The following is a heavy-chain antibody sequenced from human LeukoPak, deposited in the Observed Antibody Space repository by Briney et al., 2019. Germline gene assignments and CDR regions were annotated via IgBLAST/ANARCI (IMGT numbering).Heavy chain of an antibody. J-gene: IGHJ3*01. CDR3: ARGQVTTVTGLAAFDF. Sequence: GGSLRLSCAASGFTFNTYSMSWVRQAPGKGLEWVSIISRTSESIFYADSVKGRFTISRDNAKNSLYLQMNGLRAEDTALYSCARGQVTTVTGLAAFDFWGQGTMVTVSS. CDR2: ISRTSESI. CDR1: GFTFNTYS. D-gene: IGHD4-17*01. V-gene: IGHV3-21*01.